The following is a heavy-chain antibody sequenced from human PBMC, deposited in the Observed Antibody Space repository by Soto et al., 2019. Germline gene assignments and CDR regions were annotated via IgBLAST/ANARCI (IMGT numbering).Heavy chain of an antibody. V-gene: IGHV1-69*01. J-gene: IGHJ6*01. CDR2: IIPMYGTP. Sequence: QAQVVQSGAEVKKSGSSVKVSCMAFGGTFSRDAFSWVRQAPGQGLKWMGGIIPMYGTPIYAQKLQGRVSITPDGSTIRYKVELSIPRSEDRTNYYCARGRGGLTENWKWYFHRLHVWG. CDR1: GGTFSRDA. CDR3: ARGRGGLTENWKWYFHRLHV. D-gene: IGHD1-1*01.